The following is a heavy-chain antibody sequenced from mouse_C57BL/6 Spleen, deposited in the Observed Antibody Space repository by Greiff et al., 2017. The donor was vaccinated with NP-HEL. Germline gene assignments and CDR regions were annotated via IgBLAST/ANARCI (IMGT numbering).Heavy chain of an antibody. Sequence: EVHLVESGGGLVQPGGSMKLSCVASGFTFSNYWMNWVRQSPEKGLEWVAQIRLKSDNYATHYAESVKGRFTISRDDSKSSVYLQMNNLRAEDTVIYYCTGAYYYGSSHWYFDVWGTGTTVTVSS. V-gene: IGHV6-3*01. J-gene: IGHJ1*03. CDR3: TGAYYYGSSHWYFDV. CDR1: GFTFSNYW. D-gene: IGHD1-1*01. CDR2: IRLKSDNYAT.